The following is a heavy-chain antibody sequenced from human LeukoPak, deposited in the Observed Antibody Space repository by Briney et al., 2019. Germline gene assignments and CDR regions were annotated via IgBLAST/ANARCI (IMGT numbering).Heavy chain of an antibody. CDR1: GFTFSSYA. V-gene: IGHV3-23*01. D-gene: IGHD3-22*01. CDR2: ISGSGGST. Sequence: GGSLRLSCAASGFTFSSYAMSWVRQAPGKGLEWVSAISGSGGSTYYADSVKGWFTISRDNSKNTLYLQMNSLRAEDTAVYYCAKYYYDSSGHRPFDYWGQGTLVTVSS. CDR3: AKYYYDSSGHRPFDY. J-gene: IGHJ4*02.